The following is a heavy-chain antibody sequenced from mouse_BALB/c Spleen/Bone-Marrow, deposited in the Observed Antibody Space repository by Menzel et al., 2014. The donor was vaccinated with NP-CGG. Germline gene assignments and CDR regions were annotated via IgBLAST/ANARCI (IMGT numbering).Heavy chain of an antibody. CDR3: ARGNYRYDGYFDV. CDR1: GFSLTGYG. V-gene: IGHV2-6-7*01. Sequence: QVQLKESGPGLVAPSQSLSITCTVSGFSLTGYGVNWVRQPPGKGLEWLGMIWGDGSTDYNSALKSRLSISKDNSKSQVFLKTNSLQTDDTARYYCARGNYRYDGYFDVWGAGTTVTVSS. J-gene: IGHJ1*01. D-gene: IGHD2-14*01. CDR2: IWGDGST.